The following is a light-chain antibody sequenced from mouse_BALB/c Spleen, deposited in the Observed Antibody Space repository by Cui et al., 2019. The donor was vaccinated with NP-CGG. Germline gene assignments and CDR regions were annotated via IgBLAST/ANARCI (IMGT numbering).Light chain of an antibody. CDR3: ALWYSNHWV. CDR2: GTN. Sequence: QAVVTQASALTTSPGETVTLTCRSSIGAITTSNYANWVQEKPDHFFTGLIGGTNNRVPGVPARFSGSLIGDKAALTITGAQTEDEAIYFCALWYSNHWVFGGGTKLTVL. CDR1: IGAITTSNY. J-gene: IGLJ1*01. V-gene: IGLV1*01.